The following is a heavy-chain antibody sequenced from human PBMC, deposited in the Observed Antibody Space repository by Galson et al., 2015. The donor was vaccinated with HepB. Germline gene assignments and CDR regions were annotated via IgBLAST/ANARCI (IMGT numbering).Heavy chain of an antibody. D-gene: IGHD1-26*01. CDR1: GFTFSSYA. J-gene: IGHJ4*02. CDR2: ITDGGSNK. Sequence: SLRLSCAASGFTFSSYAMHWVRQAPGKGLEWVAVITDGGSNKYYADSVKGRFTISRDNSKNTLYLQMNSLRAEDTAVYYCASDSAPATTTGLDCFDGWGQGTTVTVSS. CDR3: ASDSAPATTTGLDCFDG. V-gene: IGHV3-30-3*01.